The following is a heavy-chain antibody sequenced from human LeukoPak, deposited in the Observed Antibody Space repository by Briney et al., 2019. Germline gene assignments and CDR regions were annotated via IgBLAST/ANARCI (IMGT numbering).Heavy chain of an antibody. Sequence: GGSLRLSCAASGFTVSSNYMSWVRQAPGEGLEWVSVIYSGGSTYYADSVKGRFTISRDNSKNTLYLQMNSLRAEDTAVYYCARVYCGGDCYSGYFDYWGQGTLVTVSS. V-gene: IGHV3-66*01. CDR1: GFTVSSNY. D-gene: IGHD2-21*02. CDR3: ARVYCGGDCYSGYFDY. J-gene: IGHJ4*02. CDR2: IYSGGST.